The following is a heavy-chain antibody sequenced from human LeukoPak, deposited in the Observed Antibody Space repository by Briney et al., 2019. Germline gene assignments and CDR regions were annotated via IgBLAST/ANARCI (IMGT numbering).Heavy chain of an antibody. D-gene: IGHD3-16*01. J-gene: IGHJ4*02. CDR3: ARDNDSRDPPHFDY. V-gene: IGHV1-69*06. Sequence: ASVKVSCKASGVTFSNFAISWVRRARGQGLEWMGGIIPIFGTANYAQKFQGRVTITADKSTSTAYMELSSLRSEDTAVYYCARDNDSRDPPHFDYWGQGTLVTVSA. CDR1: GVTFSNFA. CDR2: IIPIFGTA.